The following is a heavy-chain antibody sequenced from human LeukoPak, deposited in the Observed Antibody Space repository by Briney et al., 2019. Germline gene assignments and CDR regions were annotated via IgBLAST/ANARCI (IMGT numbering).Heavy chain of an antibody. CDR2: TKSKSDGGTT. CDR1: GFTFSNAW. CDR3: TTDPKLRRDH. J-gene: IGHJ4*02. D-gene: IGHD3-10*01. V-gene: IGHV3-15*01. Sequence: GGSLRLSCAASGFTFSNAWMSWVRQAAGKGLEWVGRTKSKSDGGTTDYAAPVKSRFSISRDDSLHTLYLQMHSLKTEDTAVYYCTTDPKLRRDHWGQGTLVTVSS.